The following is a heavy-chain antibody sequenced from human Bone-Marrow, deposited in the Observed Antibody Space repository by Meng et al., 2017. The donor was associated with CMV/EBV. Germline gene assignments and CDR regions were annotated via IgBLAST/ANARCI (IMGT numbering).Heavy chain of an antibody. CDR1: GFTFSKCG. J-gene: IGHJ4*02. V-gene: IGHV3-33*03. CDR2: IWYDGTEE. Sequence: GGSLRLSCTASGFTFSKCGMHWVRQAPGKGLEWVAVIWYDGTEEYYADNVKGRFTISRDNYRHMLYLQMNNLRAEDTAVYYCAKAPYSGGFDSWGQGTLVTVPS. CDR3: AKAPYSGGFDS. D-gene: IGHD3-10*01.